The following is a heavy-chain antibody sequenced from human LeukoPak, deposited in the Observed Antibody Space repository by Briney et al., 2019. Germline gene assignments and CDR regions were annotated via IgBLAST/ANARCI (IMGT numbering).Heavy chain of an antibody. CDR3: AKGAYDYIEIGYFDS. V-gene: IGHV3-23*01. J-gene: IGHJ4*02. CDR2: LIGSSGST. D-gene: IGHD5-12*01. CDR1: GFTSSNYA. Sequence: GGSLRLSCAASGFTSSNYAMNWVRQAPGKGLEWVSVLIGSSGSTDYADSVKGRFTISRDNSKNTVFPQMNSLRAEDTAIYYCAKGAYDYIEIGYFDSWGQGTLVTVSS.